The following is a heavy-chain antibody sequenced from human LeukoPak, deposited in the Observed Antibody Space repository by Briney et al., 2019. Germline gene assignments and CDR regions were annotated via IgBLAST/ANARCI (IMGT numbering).Heavy chain of an antibody. CDR3: GRVGRNGAFDF. CDR2: ISENGAAT. V-gene: IGHV3-43*02. J-gene: IGHJ4*02. CDR1: GFTFAISA. D-gene: IGHD1-26*01. Sequence: PGGSLRLSCAAPGFTFAISAMHWVRQAPEKGLQWVSLISENGAATYYADSVKGRFTISRDNSKYSLNLQMNSPRTDDTAFYYCGRVGRNGAFDFWGQGTLVTVSS.